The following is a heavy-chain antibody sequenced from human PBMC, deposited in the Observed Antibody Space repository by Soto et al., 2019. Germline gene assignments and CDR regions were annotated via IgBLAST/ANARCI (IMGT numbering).Heavy chain of an antibody. J-gene: IGHJ3*02. CDR2: IIPIFGTA. CDR1: GGTFSSYA. Sequence: GASVKVSCKASGGTFSSYAISWVRQAPGQGLEWMGGIIPIFGTANYAQKFQGRVTITADESTSTAYMELSSLRSEDTAVYYCARDIAEWPRWPFDIWGQGTMVTVSS. CDR3: ARDIAEWPRWPFDI. V-gene: IGHV1-69*13. D-gene: IGHD5-12*01.